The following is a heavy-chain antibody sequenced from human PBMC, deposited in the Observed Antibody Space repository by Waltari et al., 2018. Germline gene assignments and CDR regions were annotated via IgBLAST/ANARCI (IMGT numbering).Heavy chain of an antibody. J-gene: IGHJ4*02. D-gene: IGHD1-26*01. CDR2: VYFSGNT. CDR1: GDSISSSKYY. V-gene: IGHV4-61*02. Sequence: HVQLQEAGPGRVKPSETLSLTCNVSGDSISSSKYYWIWIRQSAERGFEWIGRVYFSGNTFYNPSLRGRVTMSVDTSKNEFSLNLSSVIAADTAVYYCAREYRSGRYCDYWGQGTLVTVSS. CDR3: AREYRSGRYCDY.